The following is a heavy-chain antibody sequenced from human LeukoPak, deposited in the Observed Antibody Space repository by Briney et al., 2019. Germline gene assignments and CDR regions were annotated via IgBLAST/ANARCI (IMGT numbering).Heavy chain of an antibody. Sequence: SETLSLTCTVSGGSISSYYWSWIRQPAGKGLEWIGRIYTSGSINYNPSLKSRVTMSVDTSKNQFSLKLSSVTAADTAVYYCAKDTATGAFDIWGQGTMVTVSS. CDR3: AKDTATGAFDI. V-gene: IGHV4-4*07. J-gene: IGHJ3*02. D-gene: IGHD5-18*01. CDR2: IYTSGSI. CDR1: GGSISSYY.